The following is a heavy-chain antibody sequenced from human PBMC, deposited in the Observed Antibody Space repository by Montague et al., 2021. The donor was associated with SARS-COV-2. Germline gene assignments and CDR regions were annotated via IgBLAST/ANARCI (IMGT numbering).Heavy chain of an antibody. CDR3: ASLRGSAEILTAFQGVSYFYGIDV. V-gene: IGHV4-61*01. CDR2: IYYTGSS. J-gene: IGHJ6*02. D-gene: IGHD3-9*01. CDR1: GGSVSSSSFY. Sequence: SETLSLTCTVSGGSVSSSSFYWSWIRQPPGKGLELIGYIYYTGSSNYNPSLKSRVTISVDTSKNQFSLKLSSVTAADTAVYYCASLRGSAEILTAFQGVSYFYGIDVWGQGATVTVSS.